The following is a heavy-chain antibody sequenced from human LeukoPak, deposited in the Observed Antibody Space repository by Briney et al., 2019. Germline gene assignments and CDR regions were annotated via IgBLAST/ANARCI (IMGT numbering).Heavy chain of an antibody. CDR1: GYTFTSYD. J-gene: IGHJ4*02. Sequence: GASVKVSCEASGYTFTSYDINWVRQATGQGLEWMGWMNPNSGNTGYAQKFQGRVTMTRNTSISTAYMELSSLRSEDTAVYYCARDFDYVWGSSEYYFDYWGQGTLVTVSS. V-gene: IGHV1-8*01. CDR3: ARDFDYVWGSSEYYFDY. CDR2: MNPNSGNT. D-gene: IGHD3-16*01.